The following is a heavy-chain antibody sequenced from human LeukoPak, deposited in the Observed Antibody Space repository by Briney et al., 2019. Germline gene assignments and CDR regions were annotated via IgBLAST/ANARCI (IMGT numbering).Heavy chain of an antibody. CDR2: MSSSCSNI. Sequence: GGSLRLSCAASGFTFNTYTMNWVRQAPGKGLEWVSSMSSSCSNIYYADSVKGRFTISRDNAKRSLYLQLNSLRAEDTAVYYCARVMGAAAFDIWGQGTMVTVS. CDR1: GFTFNTYT. V-gene: IGHV3-21*01. CDR3: ARVMGAAAFDI. J-gene: IGHJ3*02. D-gene: IGHD3-16*01.